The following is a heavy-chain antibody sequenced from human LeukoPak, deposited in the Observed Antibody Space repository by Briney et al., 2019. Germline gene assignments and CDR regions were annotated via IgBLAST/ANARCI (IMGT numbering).Heavy chain of an antibody. V-gene: IGHV4-31*03. CDR1: GGSISSSSYY. J-gene: IGHJ4*02. CDR2: IYYSGST. Sequence: SETLSLTCTVSGGSISSSSYYWGWIRQPPGKGLEWIGYIYYSGSTYYNPFLKSRVTISVDTSKNQFSLKLSSVTAADTAVYYCARSRGYSGYDVTYWGQGTLVTVSS. D-gene: IGHD5-12*01. CDR3: ARSRGYSGYDVTY.